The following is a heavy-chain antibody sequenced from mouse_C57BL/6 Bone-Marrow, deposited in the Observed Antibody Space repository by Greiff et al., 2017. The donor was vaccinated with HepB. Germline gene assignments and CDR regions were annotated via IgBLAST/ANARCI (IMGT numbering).Heavy chain of an antibody. CDR2: IDPSDSYT. J-gene: IGHJ1*03. V-gene: IGHV1-59*01. Sequence: VQLQQPGAELVRPGTSVKLSCKASGYTFTSYWMHWVKQRPGQGLEWIGVIDPSDSYTNYNQKFKGKATLTVDTSSSTAYMQLSSLTSEDSAVYYGARVINTVVATKYFDVWGTGTTVTVSS. CDR3: ARVINTVVATKYFDV. CDR1: GYTFTSYW. D-gene: IGHD1-1*01.